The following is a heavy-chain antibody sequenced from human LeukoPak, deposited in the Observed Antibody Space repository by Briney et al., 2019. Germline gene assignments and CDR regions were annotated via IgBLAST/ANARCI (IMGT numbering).Heavy chain of an antibody. CDR1: GGSISSYY. D-gene: IGHD6-19*01. Sequence: TSETLSLTCTVSGGSISSYYWSWIRQPPGKGLEWIGYIYYSGSTNYNPSLKSRVTISVDTSKNQFSLKLSSVTAADTAVYYCARRGDSSGWFDWYFDLWGRGTLVTVSS. V-gene: IGHV4-59*08. CDR3: ARRGDSSGWFDWYFDL. CDR2: IYYSGST. J-gene: IGHJ2*01.